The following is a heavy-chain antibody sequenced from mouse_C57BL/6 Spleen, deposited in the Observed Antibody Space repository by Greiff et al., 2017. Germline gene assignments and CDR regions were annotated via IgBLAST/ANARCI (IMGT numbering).Heavy chain of an antibody. D-gene: IGHD2-4*01. V-gene: IGHV1-50*01. CDR2: IDPSDSYT. CDR3: ARRYDYD. Sequence: VQLQQPGAELVKPGASVKLSCKASGYTFTSYWMQWVKQRPGQGLEWIGEIDPSDSYTNYNQKFKGKATLTVDTSSGTAYMQLSSLTSEDSAVYYCARRYDYDWGQGTTLTVSS. J-gene: IGHJ2*01. CDR1: GYTFTSYW.